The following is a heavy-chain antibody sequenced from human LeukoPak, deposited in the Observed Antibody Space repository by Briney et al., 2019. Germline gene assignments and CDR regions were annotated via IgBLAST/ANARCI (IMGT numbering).Heavy chain of an antibody. CDR1: GFTFSSYA. J-gene: IGHJ4*02. Sequence: PGGSLRLSCAASGFTFSSYAMSRVRQAPGKGLEWVSAICGSGGSTYYADSVKGRFTISRDNSKNTLYLQMNSLRAEDTAVYYCAKRAPVAAAGTGRYFDYWGQGTLVTVSS. D-gene: IGHD1/OR15-1a*01. CDR3: AKRAPVAAAGTGRYFDY. V-gene: IGHV3-23*01. CDR2: ICGSGGST.